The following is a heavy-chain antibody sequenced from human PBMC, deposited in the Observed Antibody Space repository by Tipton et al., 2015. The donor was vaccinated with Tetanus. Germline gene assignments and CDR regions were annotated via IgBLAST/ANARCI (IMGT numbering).Heavy chain of an antibody. V-gene: IGHV1-2*02. D-gene: IGHD3-3*01. CDR2: INPNSGGT. J-gene: IGHJ5*02. Sequence: QLVQSGAEVKKPGASVKVSCTASGYTFTTYYMHWVRQAPGQGLEWMGWINPNSGGTKYAQNFQGRVTMTRGTSISTAYMELSSLKSDDAAVYFCARAGLMGWLRFDPWGQGTLVIVSS. CDR3: ARAGLMGWLRFDP. CDR1: GYTFTTYY.